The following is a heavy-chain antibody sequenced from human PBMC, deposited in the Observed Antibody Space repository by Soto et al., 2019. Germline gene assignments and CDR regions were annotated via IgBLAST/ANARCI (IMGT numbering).Heavy chain of an antibody. CDR2: IYPSGST. Sequence: QVQLQESGPGLVKPSGTLSLTCAVSGGSISSSNWWSWVRQPPGKGLELIGDIYPSGSTNYNPSLQSRVTRAVDKSKTQFSLTLSSVTAADTAVYYCARIAAAGTKIDYWGQGTLVTVSS. V-gene: IGHV4-4*02. CDR3: ARIAAAGTKIDY. CDR1: GGSISSSNW. D-gene: IGHD6-13*01. J-gene: IGHJ4*02.